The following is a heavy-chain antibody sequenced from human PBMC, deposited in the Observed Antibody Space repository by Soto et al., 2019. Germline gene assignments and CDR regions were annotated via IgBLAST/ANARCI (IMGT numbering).Heavy chain of an antibody. CDR2: IKSKTEGGTT. D-gene: IGHD4-17*01. CDR3: TTCSSHDYFSFGSS. Sequence: GCLRLSRAASGFTFTTALMNCVRQAPRKGLEWVGRIKSKTEGGTTDYAAPVKGRFTISRDDSKNTLYLQMNSLKTEDTAVYYCTTCSSHDYFSFGSSWGQGTLVTVSS. J-gene: IGHJ5*02. V-gene: IGHV3-15*07. CDR1: GFTFTTAL.